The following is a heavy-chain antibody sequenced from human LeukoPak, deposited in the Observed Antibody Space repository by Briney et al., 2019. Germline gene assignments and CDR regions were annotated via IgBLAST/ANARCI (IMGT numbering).Heavy chain of an antibody. J-gene: IGHJ5*02. V-gene: IGHV3-33*08. CDR3: ARVAVAAAGTHDWFDP. Sequence: GGSLRLSCAASGFTFSSYGMHWVRQAPGKGLEWVAVIWYDGTNEYYADSVKGRFTISRDNSKNTLYLQMNSLRVEDTAVYYCARVAVAAAGTHDWFDPWGQGTLVTVSS. CDR1: GFTFSSYG. D-gene: IGHD6-13*01. CDR2: IWYDGTNE.